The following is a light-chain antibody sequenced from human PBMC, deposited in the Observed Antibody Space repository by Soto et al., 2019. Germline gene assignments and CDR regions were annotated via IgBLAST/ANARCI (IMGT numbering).Light chain of an antibody. Sequence: EIRMSLSPSTPSTSVGDRVTITCRASQSIGYWLAWYQQKPGIAPNLLIYAASSLETGVPSRFSGSGSGTEFTLSISSLQPDDSASYYCQQYNSYSKTFGQGTKVDI. CDR1: QSIGYW. CDR3: QQYNSYSKT. V-gene: IGKV1-5*01. CDR2: AAS. J-gene: IGKJ1*01.